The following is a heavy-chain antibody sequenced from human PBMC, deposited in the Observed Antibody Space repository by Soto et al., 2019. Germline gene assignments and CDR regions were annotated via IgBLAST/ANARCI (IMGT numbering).Heavy chain of an antibody. CDR3: ARSSIAARPWYYYYGMDV. D-gene: IGHD6-6*01. CDR1: GYSFTSYW. V-gene: IGHV5-51*01. J-gene: IGHJ6*02. CDR2: IYPGDSDT. Sequence: GESLKISCKGSGYSFTSYWIGWVRQMPGKCLEWMGIIYPGDSDTRYSPSFQGQVTISADKSISTAYLQWSSLKASDTAMYYCARSSIAARPWYYYYGMDVCGQGTTVTVSS.